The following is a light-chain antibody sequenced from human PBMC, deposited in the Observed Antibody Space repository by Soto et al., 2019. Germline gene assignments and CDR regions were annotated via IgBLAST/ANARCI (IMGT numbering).Light chain of an antibody. V-gene: IGKV3-15*01. CDR3: QQFHRWPIT. CDR1: QSVDHS. Sequence: EVVMTQSPGTLSVSPGERATLSCRASQSVDHSLAWYQEKPGQAPRLLIYTASTRTTGVPARFSGGESGTEFTLTISSLQSEDFAVYYCQQFHRWPITFGQGTRLEI. J-gene: IGKJ5*01. CDR2: TAS.